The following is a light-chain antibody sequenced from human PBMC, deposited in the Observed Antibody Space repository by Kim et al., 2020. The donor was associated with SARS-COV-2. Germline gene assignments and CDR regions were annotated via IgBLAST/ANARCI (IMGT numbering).Light chain of an antibody. Sequence: QPPTLSCDCHPSHVYSGQTIFLICFQQRPGPSPRRLIYRVSTRDSGVRYIFSGSVSGTVFTLKNSSVDAEYVGVYFCIQETHWPYTFGQETKLEI. CDR1: PSHVYSGQTIF. CDR3: IQETHWPYT. CDR2: RVS. V-gene: IGKV2-30*01. J-gene: IGKJ2*01.